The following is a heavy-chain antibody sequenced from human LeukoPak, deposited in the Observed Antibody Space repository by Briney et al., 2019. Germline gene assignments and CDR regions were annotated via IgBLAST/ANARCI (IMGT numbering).Heavy chain of an antibody. D-gene: IGHD2-15*01. V-gene: IGHV3-9*01. Sequence: GGSLRLSCAASGFTFDDYAMHWVRQAPGKGLEWVSGISWNSGSIGYADSVKGRFTISRDNAKNSLYLQMNSLRAEDTALYYCAKDSSWSQGAFDIWGQGTMVTVSS. CDR3: AKDSSWSQGAFDI. CDR2: ISWNSGSI. CDR1: GFTFDDYA. J-gene: IGHJ3*02.